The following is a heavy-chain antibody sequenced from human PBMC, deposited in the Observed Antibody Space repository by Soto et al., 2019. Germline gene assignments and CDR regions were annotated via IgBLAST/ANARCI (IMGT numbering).Heavy chain of an antibody. CDR3: AKEEYYHSWKYQLAF. Sequence: QVQLVESGGGVVQSGRSLRLSCATSGFSFSSYGLHWVRQPPGKGLEWVAVIWYDGSNKYYADSVKGRFTISKDNSKRTLYLQKNSPTGEDNGGFYCAKEEYYHSWKYQLAFRGQGAPVPVSS. V-gene: IGHV3-33*06. D-gene: IGHD1-7*01. J-gene: IGHJ4*02. CDR2: IWYDGSNK. CDR1: GFSFSSYG.